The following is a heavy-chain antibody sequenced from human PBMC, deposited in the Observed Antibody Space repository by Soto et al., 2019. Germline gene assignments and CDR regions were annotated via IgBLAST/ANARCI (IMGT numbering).Heavy chain of an antibody. D-gene: IGHD6-19*01. CDR1: GYTFTSYG. Sequence: ASVKVSCKASGYTFTSYGISWVRQAPGQGLEWMGWISAYNGNTNYAQKLQGRVTMTTDTSTSTAYMELRSLRSDDTAVYYCASTSHEDIAVAGTDDAFDIWGQGTMVTVSS. CDR3: ASTSHEDIAVAGTDDAFDI. CDR2: ISAYNGNT. V-gene: IGHV1-18*01. J-gene: IGHJ3*02.